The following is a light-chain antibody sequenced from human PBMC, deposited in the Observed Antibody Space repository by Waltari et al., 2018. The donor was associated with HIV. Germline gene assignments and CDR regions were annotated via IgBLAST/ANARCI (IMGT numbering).Light chain of an antibody. CDR3: QKYNSAPHT. V-gene: IGKV1-27*01. J-gene: IGKJ4*01. Sequence: DIQTTQSPSSLSASVGDIRTITRRGRQDISNFLAWYHQTPGKVPKLLSFAASTWQSGVPSRFSGRGSGTQFTLTISGLQPEDVGTYYCQKYNSAPHTFGGGTKVEI. CDR2: AAS. CDR1: QDISNF.